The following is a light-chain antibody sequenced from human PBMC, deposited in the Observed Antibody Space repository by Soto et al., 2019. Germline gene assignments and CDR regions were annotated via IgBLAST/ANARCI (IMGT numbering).Light chain of an antibody. Sequence: QSVLTQPPSVSAAPGQKVTISCSGSSSNIGNNYVSLYQQPPGTAPKLLIYDNNKRPSGIPDRFSGSKSGTSATLGITGLQTGDEADYYCGTWDSSLSALGFGGGTKLTVL. CDR1: SSNIGNNY. V-gene: IGLV1-51*01. CDR2: DNN. J-gene: IGLJ2*01. CDR3: GTWDSSLSALG.